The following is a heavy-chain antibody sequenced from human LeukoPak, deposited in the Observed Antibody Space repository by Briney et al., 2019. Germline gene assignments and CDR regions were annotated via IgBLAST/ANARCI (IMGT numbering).Heavy chain of an antibody. D-gene: IGHD1-20*01. Sequence: ASVKVSCKASGGTFSSYAISWVRQAPGQGLEWMGWISAYNGNTNYAQKLQGRVTMTTDTSTSTAYMELRSLRSDDTAVYYCARDVKRITLTQCPDFWGQGTLVTVSS. CDR1: GGTFSSYA. J-gene: IGHJ4*02. V-gene: IGHV1-18*01. CDR2: ISAYNGNT. CDR3: ARDVKRITLTQCPDF.